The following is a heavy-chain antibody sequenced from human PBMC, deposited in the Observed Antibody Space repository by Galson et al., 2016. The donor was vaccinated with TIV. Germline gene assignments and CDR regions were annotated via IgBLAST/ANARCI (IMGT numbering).Heavy chain of an antibody. J-gene: IGHJ4*02. CDR3: VNIQKTNTYDS. V-gene: IGHV1-2*02. Sequence: SVKVSCKASGYTFTDYYIHWVRQAPGQGLEWMGWINPKSGDTKYAQKFEGRVTMTRDTSISTVFMELSSLIYDDTAVYYCVNIQKTNTYDSWGRGTLVTVSS. CDR1: GYTFTDYY. D-gene: IGHD2-15*01. CDR2: INPKSGDT.